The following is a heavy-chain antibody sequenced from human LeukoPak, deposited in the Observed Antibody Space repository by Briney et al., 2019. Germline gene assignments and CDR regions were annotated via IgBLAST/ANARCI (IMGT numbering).Heavy chain of an antibody. CDR3: ARGNYYDSSGYYSSYWYFDL. D-gene: IGHD3-22*01. V-gene: IGHV4-30-2*01. CDR2: IYHSGST. Sequence: PSETLSLTCAVSGGSISSGGYSWSWIRQPPGKGLEWIGYIYHSGSTYYNPSLKNRVAISVDRSKNQFSLKLSSVTAADTAVYYCARGNYYDSSGYYSSYWYFDLWGRGTLVTVSS. J-gene: IGHJ2*01. CDR1: GGSISSGGYS.